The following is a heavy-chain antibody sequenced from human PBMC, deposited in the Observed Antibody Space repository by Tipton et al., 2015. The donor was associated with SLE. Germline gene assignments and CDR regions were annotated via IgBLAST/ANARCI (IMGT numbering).Heavy chain of an antibody. J-gene: IGHJ4*02. CDR2: IYYSGST. D-gene: IGHD3-10*01. CDR3: ARDDTAYGGKGY. Sequence: TLSLTCTVSGGSISSYYWSWIRQPPGKGLEWIGYIYYSGSTNYNPSLKSRVTISVDTSKNQFSLKLSSVTAADTAVYYCARDDTAYGGKGYWGQGTLVTVSS. V-gene: IGHV4-59*01. CDR1: GGSISSYY.